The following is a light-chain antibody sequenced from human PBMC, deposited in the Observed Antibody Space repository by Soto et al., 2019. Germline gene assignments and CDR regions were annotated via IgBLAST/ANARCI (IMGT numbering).Light chain of an antibody. Sequence: QSALTQPASVSGSPGQSITISCTGSSSDIGGYNYVSWYQQYPGKAPKLMIYEVSNRPSGISNRFSASKSGNTASLTISGRQAEDETDYYCSSYTNSDTWVFGGGTKVTVL. CDR1: SSDIGGYNY. J-gene: IGLJ3*02. CDR3: SSYTNSDTWV. CDR2: EVS. V-gene: IGLV2-14*01.